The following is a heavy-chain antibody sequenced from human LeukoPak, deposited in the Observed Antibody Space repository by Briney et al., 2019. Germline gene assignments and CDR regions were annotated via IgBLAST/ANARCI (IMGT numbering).Heavy chain of an antibody. CDR2: ISAYNGNT. CDR3: ARGPSYYYYMDV. J-gene: IGHJ6*03. CDR1: GYTLTELS. V-gene: IGHV1-18*01. Sequence: GASVKVSCKVSGYTLTELSMHWVRQAPGKGLEWMGWISAYNGNTNYAQKLQGRVTMTTDTSTSTAYMELRSLRSDDTAVYYCARGPSYYYYMDVWGKGTTVTVSS.